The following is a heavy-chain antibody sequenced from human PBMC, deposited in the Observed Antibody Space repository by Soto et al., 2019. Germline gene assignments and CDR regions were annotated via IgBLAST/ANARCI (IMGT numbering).Heavy chain of an antibody. CDR2: ISSSSSYI. Sequence: PGGSLRLSCAASGFTFSSYSMNWVRQAPGKGLEWVSSISSSSSYIYYADSVKGRFTISRDNAKNSLYLQMNSLRAEDTAVYYCAKGSYYYDSSGYYSDAFDIWGQGTMVTVSS. D-gene: IGHD3-22*01. V-gene: IGHV3-21*04. CDR1: GFTFSSYS. CDR3: AKGSYYYDSSGYYSDAFDI. J-gene: IGHJ3*02.